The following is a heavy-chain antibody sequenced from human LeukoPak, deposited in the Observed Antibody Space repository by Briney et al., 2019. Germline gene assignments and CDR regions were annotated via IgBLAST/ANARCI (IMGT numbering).Heavy chain of an antibody. CDR1: GGSISSYY. D-gene: IGHD5-18*01. Sequence: SETLSLTCTVSGGSISSYYWSWIRQPAGKGLEWIGRIYTSGSTNYNPSLKSRVTMSVDTSKNQFSLKLSSVTAADTAVYYCAREDVDVETTTASFDYWGQGTLVTVSS. J-gene: IGHJ4*02. V-gene: IGHV4-4*07. CDR2: IYTSGST. CDR3: AREDVDVETTTASFDY.